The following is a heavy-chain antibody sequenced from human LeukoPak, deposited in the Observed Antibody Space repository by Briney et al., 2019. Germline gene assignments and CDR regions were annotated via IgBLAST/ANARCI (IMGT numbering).Heavy chain of an antibody. V-gene: IGHV4-39*07. CDR3: ARAIGYSSSWYPGFYYYYMDV. D-gene: IGHD6-13*01. CDR2: IYYSGST. Sequence: SETLSLTCTVSSGSISTSSYYWGWIRQPPGKGLEWIGSIYYSGSTYYNPSLKSRVTISVDTSKNQFSLKLSSVTAADTAVYYCARAIGYSSSWYPGFYYYYMDVWGKGTTVTVSS. J-gene: IGHJ6*03. CDR1: SGSISTSSYY.